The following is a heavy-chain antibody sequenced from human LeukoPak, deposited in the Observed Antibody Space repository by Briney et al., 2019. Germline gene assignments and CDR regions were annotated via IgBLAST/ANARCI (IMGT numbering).Heavy chain of an antibody. V-gene: IGHV3-43D*03. J-gene: IGHJ6*02. D-gene: IGHD4-23*01. CDR1: GFTFDDYA. CDR2: ISWDGGST. Sequence: PGGSLRLSCAASGFTFDDYAMHWVRQAPGKGLEWVSLISWDGGSTYYADSVKGRFTISRDNSKNSLYLQMNSLRAEDTALYYCARDLPTHPSHYGGNPDGMDVWGQGTMVTVSS. CDR3: ARDLPTHPSHYGGNPDGMDV.